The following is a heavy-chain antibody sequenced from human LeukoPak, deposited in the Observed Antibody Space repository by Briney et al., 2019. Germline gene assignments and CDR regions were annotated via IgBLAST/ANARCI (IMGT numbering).Heavy chain of an antibody. CDR2: ISSSSSYI. V-gene: IGHV3-21*01. CDR3: ARDVRATTRGAFDY. J-gene: IGHJ4*02. CDR1: GFTFSSYS. D-gene: IGHD1-26*01. Sequence: GGSLRLSCAASGFTFSSYSMNWVRQAPGKGLEWVSSISSSSSYIYYTDSVKGRFTISRDNAKNSLYLQMNSLRAEDTSVYYCARDVRATTRGAFDYWGQGTLVTVSS.